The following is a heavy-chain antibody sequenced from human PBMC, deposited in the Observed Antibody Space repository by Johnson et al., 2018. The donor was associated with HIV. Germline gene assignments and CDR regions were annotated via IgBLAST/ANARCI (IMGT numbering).Heavy chain of an antibody. CDR1: GFTFSSYD. Sequence: VQLVESGGGVVRPGGSLRLSCAASGFTFSSYDMHWVRQATGKGLEWVSAIGTAGDTYYADSVKGRFTISRDNAKNSLYLQMNSLRAEDTAVYYCARMTTRSDIWGQGTMVTVSS. CDR2: IGTAGDT. CDR3: ARMTTRSDI. V-gene: IGHV3-13*01. J-gene: IGHJ3*02. D-gene: IGHD4-11*01.